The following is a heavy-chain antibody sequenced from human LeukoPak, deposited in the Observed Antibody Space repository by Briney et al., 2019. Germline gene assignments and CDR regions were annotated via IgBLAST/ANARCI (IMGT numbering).Heavy chain of an antibody. Sequence: GGSLRLSCAASGFTFSSYSMNWVRQAPGKGLEWVSSISSTSSSYIYYADSVKGRFTISRDNAKNSLYLQMNSLRAEDTAVYYCARDLPYGGSDYWGQGTLVTVSS. J-gene: IGHJ4*02. D-gene: IGHD1-26*01. CDR3: ARDLPYGGSDY. CDR2: ISSTSSSYI. CDR1: GFTFSSYS. V-gene: IGHV3-21*01.